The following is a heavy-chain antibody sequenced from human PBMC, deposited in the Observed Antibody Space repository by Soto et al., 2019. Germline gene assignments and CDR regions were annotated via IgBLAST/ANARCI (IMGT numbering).Heavy chain of an antibody. V-gene: IGHV1-69*13. CDR2: IIPIFGTA. D-gene: IGHD6-19*01. J-gene: IGHJ4*02. CDR1: GGTFSSYA. Sequence: SVKVSCKASGGTFSSYAISWVRQAPGQGLEWMGGIIPIFGTANYAQKFQGRVTITADESTSTAYMELSSLRSEDTAVYYCASRFRVGYSSGWLLYWGQGTLVTVSS. CDR3: ASRFRVGYSSGWLLY.